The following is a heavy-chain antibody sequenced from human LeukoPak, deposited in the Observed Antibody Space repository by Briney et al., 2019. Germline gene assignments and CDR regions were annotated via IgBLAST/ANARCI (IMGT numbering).Heavy chain of an antibody. D-gene: IGHD3-3*01. CDR1: GGSISSYY. CDR2: IYSSGST. V-gene: IGHV4-4*07. Sequence: SETLSLTCTVSGGSISSYYWSWIRQPAGKGLEWIGRIYSSGSTNYNPSLKSRVTMSVDTSKNQFSLKLSSVTAADTAVYYCARVRGNDFWSGYYLYYFDYWGQGTLVTVSS. CDR3: ARVRGNDFWSGYYLYYFDY. J-gene: IGHJ4*02.